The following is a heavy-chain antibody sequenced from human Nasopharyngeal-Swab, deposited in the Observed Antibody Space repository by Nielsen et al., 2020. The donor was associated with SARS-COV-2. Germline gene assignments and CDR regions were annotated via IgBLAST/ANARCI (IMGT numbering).Heavy chain of an antibody. J-gene: IGHJ6*02. CDR3: ARGSYSASSDGEKYYYHGMDV. CDR2: INHNERT. CDR1: GGSFNGFY. V-gene: IGHV4-34*01. D-gene: IGHD6-6*01. Sequence: SETLSLTCSVSGGSFNGFYWNWIRQPPGKGLEWIGEINHNERTNYNPSLKSRVTMSVDTSNNRVSLKLTSLTATDTAVYYCARGSYSASSDGEKYYYHGMDVWGQGTTVTVSS.